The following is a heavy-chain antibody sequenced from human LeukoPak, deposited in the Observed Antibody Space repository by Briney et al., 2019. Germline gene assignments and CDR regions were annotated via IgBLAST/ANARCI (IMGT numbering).Heavy chain of an antibody. CDR2: MKKDGSET. CDR1: GFTFSSYS. Sequence: GGSLRLSCVVSGFTFSSYSMIWVRQAPGKGLQWVANMKKDGSETNYVDSVKGRFTISRDNEQNSLYLQMNSLRAEDTAVYYCGRHRSGSGTYFIAYWGQGTLVSVSS. V-gene: IGHV3-7*01. D-gene: IGHD3-10*01. J-gene: IGHJ4*02. CDR3: GRHRSGSGTYFIAY.